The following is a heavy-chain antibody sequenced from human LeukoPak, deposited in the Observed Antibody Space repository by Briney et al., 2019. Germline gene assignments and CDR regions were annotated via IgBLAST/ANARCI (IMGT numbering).Heavy chain of an antibody. CDR2: ISSSGSTI. Sequence: GGSLRLSCAASGFTFSSYEMNWVRQAPGKGLEWVSCISSSGSTIYYADSVKGRFTISRDNAKNSLYLQMNSLRAEDTAVYYCARVGSGWYRHPFDYWGQGTLVTVSS. D-gene: IGHD6-19*01. J-gene: IGHJ4*02. CDR1: GFTFSSYE. CDR3: ARVGSGWYRHPFDY. V-gene: IGHV3-48*03.